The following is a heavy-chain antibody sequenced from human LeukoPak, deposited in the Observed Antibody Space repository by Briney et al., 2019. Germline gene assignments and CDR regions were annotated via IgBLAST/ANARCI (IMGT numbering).Heavy chain of an antibody. CDR3: ARSPDGYYLNWFDP. V-gene: IGHV3-48*04. CDR2: ISSSSSTI. J-gene: IGHJ5*02. D-gene: IGHD3-22*01. Sequence: GGSLRLSCAASGFTFSSYSMNWVRQAPGKGLEWVSYISSSSSTIYYADSVKGRLTISRDNAKNSLYLQMNSLRAEDTAVYYCARSPDGYYLNWFDPWGQGTLVTVSS. CDR1: GFTFSSYS.